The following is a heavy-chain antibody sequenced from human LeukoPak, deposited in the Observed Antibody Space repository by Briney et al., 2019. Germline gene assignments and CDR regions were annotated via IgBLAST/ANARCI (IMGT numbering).Heavy chain of an antibody. D-gene: IGHD3-10*01. CDR1: GFTFSDYY. CDR3: VTYLWFGEPDY. V-gene: IGHV3-11*04. J-gene: IGHJ4*02. CDR2: ISTSGYTI. Sequence: GGSLRLSCAASGFTFSDYYMSWIRQAPGKGLEWVSYISTSGYTIYYADPVKGRFTISRDNAKNSLYLQMNSLRAEDTAVYYCVTYLWFGEPDYWGQGTLVTVSS.